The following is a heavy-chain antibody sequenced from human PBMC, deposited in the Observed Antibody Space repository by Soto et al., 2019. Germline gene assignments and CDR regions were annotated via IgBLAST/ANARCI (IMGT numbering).Heavy chain of an antibody. D-gene: IGHD3-10*01. CDR1: GDTFTFYS. CDR3: ASSYGSGYRAFDY. J-gene: IGHJ4*02. Sequence: QVQLVQSGAEVKRPGSSVKVSCKASGDTFTFYSINWVRQAPGLGLEWMGRINPILSMSNYAQRFQGRVTMTAHKSTRTDYMELSRLRSEASAIYYCASSYGSGYRAFDYWGQGVLVTVSS. CDR2: INPILSMS. V-gene: IGHV1-69*02.